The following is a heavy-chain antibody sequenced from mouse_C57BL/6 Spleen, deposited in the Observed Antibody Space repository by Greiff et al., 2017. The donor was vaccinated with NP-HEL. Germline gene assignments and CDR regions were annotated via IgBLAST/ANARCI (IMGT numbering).Heavy chain of an antibody. CDR2: IHPNSGST. CDR3: ARSGDGYSHAMDY. J-gene: IGHJ4*01. D-gene: IGHD2-3*01. Sequence: QVQLQQPGAELVKPGASVKLSCKASGYTFTSYWMHWVKQRPGQGLEWIGMIHPNSGSTNYNEKFKSKATLTVDKSSSTAYMQLSSLTSEDSAVYYCARSGDGYSHAMDYWGQGTSVTVSS. CDR1: GYTFTSYW. V-gene: IGHV1-64*01.